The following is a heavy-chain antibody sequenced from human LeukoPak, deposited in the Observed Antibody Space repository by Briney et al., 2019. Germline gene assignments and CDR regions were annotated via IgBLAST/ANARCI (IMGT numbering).Heavy chain of an antibody. CDR2: IYYSGST. CDR1: GGSISSYY. CDR3: ARDRGYGMDV. V-gene: IGHV4-59*01. Sequence: SETLSLTCTVPGGSISSYYWSWIRQPPGKGQEWIGYIYYSGSTNYNPSLKSRVTISVDTSKNQFSLKLSSVTAADTAVYYCARDRGYGMDVWGQGTTVTVSS. J-gene: IGHJ6*02.